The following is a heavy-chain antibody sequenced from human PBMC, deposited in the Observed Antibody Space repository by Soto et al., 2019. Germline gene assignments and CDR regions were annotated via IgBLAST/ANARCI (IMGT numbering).Heavy chain of an antibody. J-gene: IGHJ6*02. D-gene: IGHD4-17*01. CDR2: IRSKAYGGTT. CDR1: GFTFGDYA. CDR3: TRVEGYGGNSGPDYYYGMDV. V-gene: IGHV3-49*04. Sequence: PGGSLRLSCTASGFTFGDYAMSWVRQAPGKGLEWVGFIRSKAYGGTTEYAASVKGRFTISRDDSKSIAYLQMNSLKTEDTAVYYCTRVEGYGGNSGPDYYYGMDVWGQGTTVTVSS.